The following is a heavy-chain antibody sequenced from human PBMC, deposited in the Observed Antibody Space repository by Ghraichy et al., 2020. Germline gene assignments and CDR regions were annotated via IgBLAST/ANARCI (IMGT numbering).Heavy chain of an antibody. J-gene: IGHJ6*02. CDR1: GFTFSSYG. Sequence: GGSLRLSCAASGFTFSSYGMHWVRQAPGKGLEWVAVIWYDGSNKYYADSVKGRFTISRDNSTNTLYLQMNSLRAEDTAVYYCARDKRLFGVVSGMDVWGQGTTVTVSS. CDR2: IWYDGSNK. CDR3: ARDKRLFGVVSGMDV. D-gene: IGHD3-3*01. V-gene: IGHV3-33*01.